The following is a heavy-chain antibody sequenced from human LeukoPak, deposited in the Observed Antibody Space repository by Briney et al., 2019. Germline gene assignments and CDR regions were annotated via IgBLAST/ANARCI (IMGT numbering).Heavy chain of an antibody. J-gene: IGHJ6*03. V-gene: IGHV4-59*01. CDR3: ARDRAGDYVYMDV. CDR2: IYYSGST. CDR1: GGSISSYY. Sequence: SETLSLTCTVPGGSISSYYWSWIRQPPGKGLEWIGYIYYSGSTNYNPSLKSRVTISVDTSKNQFSLKLSSVTAADTAVYYCARDRAGDYVYMDVWGKGTTVTVSS. D-gene: IGHD3-10*01.